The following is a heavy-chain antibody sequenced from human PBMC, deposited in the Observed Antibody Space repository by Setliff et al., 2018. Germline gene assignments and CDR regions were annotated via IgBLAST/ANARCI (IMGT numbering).Heavy chain of an antibody. D-gene: IGHD6-13*01. Sequence: GGSLRLSCVASGFTFSDYYMSWIRQAPGKGLEHVSFISISRDTDYTYYAESVKGRFTIFRDNAKNSVYLQMNRLRAEDTAVYYCARISRLYTSSWDDYWGRGTLVTVSS. V-gene: IGHV3-11*06. CDR1: GFTFSDYY. J-gene: IGHJ4*02. CDR2: ISISRDTDYT. CDR3: ARISRLYTSSWDDY.